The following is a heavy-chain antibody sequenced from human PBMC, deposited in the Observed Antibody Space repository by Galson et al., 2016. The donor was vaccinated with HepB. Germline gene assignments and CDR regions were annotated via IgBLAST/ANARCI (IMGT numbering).Heavy chain of an antibody. CDR3: ARDGPHIGAFDF. CDR2: ISYDGSNK. CDR1: GFTFSTYT. Sequence: SLRLSCAASGFTFSTYTMHWVRQTPGKGLEWVAVISYDGSNKYYADSVKGRFSISRDNSNNTLYLQMNGLRAEGTAVFYCARDGPHIGAFDFWGQGTLVTVSS. V-gene: IGHV3-30*04. J-gene: IGHJ4*02. D-gene: IGHD2-21*01.